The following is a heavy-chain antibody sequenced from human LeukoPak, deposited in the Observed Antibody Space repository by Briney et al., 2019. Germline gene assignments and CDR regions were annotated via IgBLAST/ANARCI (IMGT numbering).Heavy chain of an antibody. CDR1: GGSFSGYY. CDR2: INHSGST. CDR3: ARGDGDFDY. J-gene: IGHJ4*02. Sequence: SETLSLTCAVYGGSFSGYYCSWIRQPPGKGLEWIGEINHSGSTNYNPSLKSRVTISVDTSKNQFSLKLSSVTAADTAVYYCARGDGDFDYWGQGTLVTVSS. D-gene: IGHD3-16*01. V-gene: IGHV4-34*01.